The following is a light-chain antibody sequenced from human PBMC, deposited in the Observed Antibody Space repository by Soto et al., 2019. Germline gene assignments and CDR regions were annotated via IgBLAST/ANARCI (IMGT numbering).Light chain of an antibody. J-gene: IGKJ1*01. V-gene: IGKV3-20*01. CDR3: QQYGRSWWT. Sequence: EIVLTQSPGTLSLSPGERATLSCRTSQSVSSSYLAWYQQKPGQAPRLLIYGASSRATGIPDRFSGSGSGTDFPLTISRLEPEDFAVYYCQQYGRSWWTLGQGTKVEI. CDR2: GAS. CDR1: QSVSSSY.